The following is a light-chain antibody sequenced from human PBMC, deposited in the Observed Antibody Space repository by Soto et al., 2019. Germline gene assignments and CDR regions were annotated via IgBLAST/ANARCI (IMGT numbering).Light chain of an antibody. CDR3: SSYTGSSTLYV. CDR1: GRDIGAYNY. CDR2: GVK. J-gene: IGLJ1*01. V-gene: IGLV2-14*01. Sequence: QSVLTQPASVSGSPGQSITISCTGSGRDIGAYNYVSWYQQHPGKAPKLIIYGVKNRPSGVSNRFSASKSAFTASLTISGLQAEDEAEYYCSSYTGSSTLYVFGTGTKVTVL.